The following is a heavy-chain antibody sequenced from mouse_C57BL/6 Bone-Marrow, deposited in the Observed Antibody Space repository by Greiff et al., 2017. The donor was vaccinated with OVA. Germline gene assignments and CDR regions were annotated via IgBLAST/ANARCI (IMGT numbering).Heavy chain of an antibody. Sequence: VQLQQSGPGLVQPSQSLSITCTVSGFSLTSYGVHWVRQSPGKGLEWLGVIWSGGSTDYNAAFISRLSISKDNSKSQVFFKMHSLQADDTAIYYCARSPYEGYFLWLAYWGQGTLVTVSA. D-gene: IGHD2-3*01. V-gene: IGHV2-2*01. J-gene: IGHJ3*01. CDR1: GFSLTSYG. CDR3: ARSPYEGYFLWLAY. CDR2: IWSGGST.